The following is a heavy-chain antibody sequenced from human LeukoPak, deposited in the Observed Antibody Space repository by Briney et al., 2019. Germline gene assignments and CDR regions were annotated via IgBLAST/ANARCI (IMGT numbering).Heavy chain of an antibody. D-gene: IGHD1-1*01. V-gene: IGHV1-2*02. Sequence: GASVKVSCKESGYTFIGYYIHWLRQAPGQGLEWMGWINPSNGGTNYAQRFLGRVAMTRDTSISTAYMEMSRLTFDDTAVYYCASGPTLGTTHPYFDYWGQGTLVTVSS. J-gene: IGHJ4*02. CDR3: ASGPTLGTTHPYFDY. CDR2: INPSNGGT. CDR1: GYTFIGYY.